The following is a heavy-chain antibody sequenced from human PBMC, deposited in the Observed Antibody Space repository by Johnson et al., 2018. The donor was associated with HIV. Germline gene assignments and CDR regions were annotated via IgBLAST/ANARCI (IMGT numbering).Heavy chain of an antibody. V-gene: IGHV3-33*03. Sequence: QVLLVESGGGVVQPGRSLRLSCAASGFTFSSYAMSWVRQAPGKGLEWVAFIRYDGSDKYYVDSVKGRFTISRDNAKNSLYLQMSSLRAEDTAVYYCATDIVVVLALGGDAFDIWGQGTMVTVSS. CDR1: GFTFSSYA. CDR2: IRYDGSDK. CDR3: ATDIVVVLALGGDAFDI. D-gene: IGHD2-2*01. J-gene: IGHJ3*02.